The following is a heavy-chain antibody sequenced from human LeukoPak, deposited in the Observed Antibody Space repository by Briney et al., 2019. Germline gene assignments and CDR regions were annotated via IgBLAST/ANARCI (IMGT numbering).Heavy chain of an antibody. Sequence: PSETLSLTCTVSGGSISSHYWSWIRQPPGKGLEWIGYISYSGSTNYNPSLKSRVTISVDTSKNQFSLKLSSVTAADTAVYYCARGSGFGELLWTLDYWGQGTLVTVSS. CDR3: ARGSGFGELLWTLDY. D-gene: IGHD3-10*01. CDR1: GGSISSHY. V-gene: IGHV4-59*08. CDR2: ISYSGST. J-gene: IGHJ4*02.